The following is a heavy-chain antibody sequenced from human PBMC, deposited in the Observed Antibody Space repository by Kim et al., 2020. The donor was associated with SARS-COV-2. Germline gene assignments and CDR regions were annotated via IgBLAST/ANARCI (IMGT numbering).Heavy chain of an antibody. V-gene: IGHV3-21*01. J-gene: IGHJ6*02. CDR2: ISSSSSYI. D-gene: IGHD6-19*01. Sequence: GGSLRLSCAASGFTFSSYSMNWVRQAPGKGLEWVSSISSSSSYIYYADSVKGRFTISRDNAKNSLYLQMNSLRAEDTAVYYCARGQMAGRFKNYYYYGMDVWGQGTTVTVSS. CDR1: GFTFSSYS. CDR3: ARGQMAGRFKNYYYYGMDV.